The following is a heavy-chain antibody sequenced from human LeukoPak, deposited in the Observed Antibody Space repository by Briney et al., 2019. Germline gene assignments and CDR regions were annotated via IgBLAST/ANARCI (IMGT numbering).Heavy chain of an antibody. CDR1: GYTFTSYY. J-gene: IGHJ4*02. D-gene: IGHD4-17*01. Sequence: ASVKVSCKASGYTFTSYYMHWVRQAPGQGLEWMGRINPNSGGTNYAQKFQGRVTMTRDTSISTAYMELSRLRSDDTALYYCAKELRYGDYPGGFDYWGQGTLVTVSS. CDR2: INPNSGGT. CDR3: AKELRYGDYPGGFDY. V-gene: IGHV1-2*06.